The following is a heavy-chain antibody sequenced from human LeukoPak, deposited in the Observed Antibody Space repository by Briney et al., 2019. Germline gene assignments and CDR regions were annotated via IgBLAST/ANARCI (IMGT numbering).Heavy chain of an antibody. V-gene: IGHV4-34*01. Sequence: SETLSLTCAVYGGSFSGYYWSWIRQPPGKGLEWIGEINHSGSTNYNPSLKSRVTISVDTSKNQFSLKLSSVTAADTAVYYCASEGDGVTTVYGMDVWGKGTTVTVSS. D-gene: IGHD4-17*01. J-gene: IGHJ6*04. CDR1: GGSFSGYY. CDR3: ASEGDGVTTVYGMDV. CDR2: INHSGST.